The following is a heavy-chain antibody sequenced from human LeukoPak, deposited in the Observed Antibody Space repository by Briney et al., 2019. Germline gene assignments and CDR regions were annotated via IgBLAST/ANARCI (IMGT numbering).Heavy chain of an antibody. D-gene: IGHD3-10*01. CDR3: AGVQPEGDSGSYYGEFPDY. Sequence: KPGGSLRLSCAASGFTFSSYSMNWVRQAPGKGLEWVSSISSSSSSYIYYADSVKGRFTISRDNAKNSPYLQMNSLRAEDTAVFYCAGVQPEGDSGSYYGEFPDYWGQGTLVTVSS. CDR2: ISSSSSSYI. V-gene: IGHV3-21*01. CDR1: GFTFSSYS. J-gene: IGHJ4*02.